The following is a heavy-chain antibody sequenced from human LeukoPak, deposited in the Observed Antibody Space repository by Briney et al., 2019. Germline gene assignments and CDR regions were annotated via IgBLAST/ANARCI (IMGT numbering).Heavy chain of an antibody. V-gene: IGHV3-7*01. CDR3: ATDGAGDFDY. J-gene: IGHJ4*02. Sequence: PGGSLRLSCAASGFTFSSYWMGWVRQAPGKRLEWVANMNIDGSEKYYADSAKGRFTISRDNAKKSLSLQMNSLRADDTAVYYCATDGAGDFDYWGQGTLVTVSS. CDR1: GFTFSSYW. CDR2: MNIDGSEK. D-gene: IGHD6-19*01.